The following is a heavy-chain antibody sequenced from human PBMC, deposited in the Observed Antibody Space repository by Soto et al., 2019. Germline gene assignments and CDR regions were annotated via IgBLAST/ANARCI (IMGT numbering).Heavy chain of an antibody. CDR3: ARGYYDSSGYFLYYYYYGMDV. D-gene: IGHD3-22*01. V-gene: IGHV1-3*01. CDR2: INAGNGNT. CDR1: GYTFTSYA. Sequence: ASVKVSCKASGYTFTSYAMHWVRQAPGQRLEWMGWINAGNGNTKYSQKFQGRVTITRDTSASTAYMELSSLRSEDTAVYYCARGYYDSSGYFLYYYYYGMDVWGQGTTVTVSS. J-gene: IGHJ6*02.